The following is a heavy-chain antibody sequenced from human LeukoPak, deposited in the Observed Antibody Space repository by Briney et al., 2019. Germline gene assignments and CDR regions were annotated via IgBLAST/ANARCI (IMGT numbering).Heavy chain of an antibody. V-gene: IGHV3-11*06. CDR3: ARTVYRGYSYGPIDY. Sequence: PGGSLRLSCAASGFTFSDYYMSWIRQAPAKGLEWVSYISSSSSYTNYADSVKGRFTISRDNAKNSLYLQMNSLRAEDTAVYYCARTVYRGYSYGPIDYWGQGTLVTVSS. J-gene: IGHJ4*02. CDR2: ISSSSSYT. D-gene: IGHD5-18*01. CDR1: GFTFSDYY.